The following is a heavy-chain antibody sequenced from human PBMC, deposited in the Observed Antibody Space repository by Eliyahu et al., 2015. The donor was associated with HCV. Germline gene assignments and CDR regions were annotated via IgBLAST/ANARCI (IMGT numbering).Heavy chain of an antibody. D-gene: IGHD3-22*01. CDR2: VHYSGST. CDR3: ARGFYDSRGYSNAFDH. CDR1: GAPISSSY. J-gene: IGHJ4*02. Sequence: QVQLQESGPGLVNPSETLSLTCTVSGAPISSSYWSWFRQSPEKGLEWIAFVHYSGSTNSNPSLRSRVAVSLDTSKNQFSLKVYSVTAADTAVYYCARGFYDSRGYSNAFDHWGQGTLVTVSS. V-gene: IGHV4-59*01.